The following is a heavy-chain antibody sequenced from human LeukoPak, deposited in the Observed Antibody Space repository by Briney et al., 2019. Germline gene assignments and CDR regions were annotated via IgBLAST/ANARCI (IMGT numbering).Heavy chain of an antibody. D-gene: IGHD4-17*01. V-gene: IGHV3-74*01. CDR3: AKGAKWTTVTNFDY. Sequence: GGSLRLSCAASGFTFSSYWMHWVRQAPGKGLVWVSRINSDGSSTSYADSVKGRFTISRDNAKNTLYLQTNSLRAEDTAVYYCAKGAKWTTVTNFDYWGQGTLVTVSS. CDR2: INSDGSST. J-gene: IGHJ4*02. CDR1: GFTFSSYW.